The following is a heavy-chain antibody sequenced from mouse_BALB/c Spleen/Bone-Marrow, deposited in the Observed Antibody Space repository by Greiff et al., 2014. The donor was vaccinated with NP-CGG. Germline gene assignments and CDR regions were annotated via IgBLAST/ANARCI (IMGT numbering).Heavy chain of an antibody. V-gene: IGHV5-9-1*01. Sequence: DVMLVESGGGLVKPGGSLKLSCAASGFTFSSYAMSWVRQTPEKRLEWVATINSGGSYTYYPDSVKGRFTISRDSAKNTLYLQMSSLRSEDTAMYYCARGDWDEAMDYWGQGTSVTVST. J-gene: IGHJ4*01. D-gene: IGHD4-1*01. CDR2: INSGGSYT. CDR1: GFTFSSYA. CDR3: ARGDWDEAMDY.